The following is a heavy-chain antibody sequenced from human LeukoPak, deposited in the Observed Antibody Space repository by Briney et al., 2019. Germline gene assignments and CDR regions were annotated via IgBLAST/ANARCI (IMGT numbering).Heavy chain of an antibody. CDR2: IQNSGST. J-gene: IGHJ3*02. CDR1: GGSISTYH. Sequence: SSETLSLTCTVSGGSISTYHWSWIRQPPGQGLEWIGYIQNSGSTNYNPSLKSRVTISVDTSRNQFSLRLNSVTAADTAVYYCARQTGEPNAFDIWGQGTMVTVSS. CDR3: ARQTGEPNAFDI. V-gene: IGHV4-59*08. D-gene: IGHD3-16*01.